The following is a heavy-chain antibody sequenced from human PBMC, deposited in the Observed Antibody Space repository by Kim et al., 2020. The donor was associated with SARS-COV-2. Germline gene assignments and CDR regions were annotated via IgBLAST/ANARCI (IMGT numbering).Heavy chain of an antibody. Sequence: GGSLRLSCSASGLTFSHYTFHWVRQAPGKGLEFVSAVSGNGENTYYADSVRGRFTVSRDNSKNTAYLQMNTLSDEDSSVYYCVIIRGYTSGSFDYWGQG. CDR2: VSGNGENT. D-gene: IGHD5-18*01. CDR1: GLTFSHYT. CDR3: VIIRGYTSGSFDY. V-gene: IGHV3-64D*06. J-gene: IGHJ4*02.